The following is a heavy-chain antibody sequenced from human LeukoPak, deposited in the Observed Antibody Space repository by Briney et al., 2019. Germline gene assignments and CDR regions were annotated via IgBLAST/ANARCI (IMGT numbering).Heavy chain of an antibody. D-gene: IGHD4-11*01. Sequence: SGGSLRLSCVASGFTFSSYAMSWVRHAPGKGLEWGSDIVGDGGYRYYADSVKGRFTISRDNSKNTLYLQVNSLRLEDTAVYYCAKAQRYSNHLFDYWGQGTLVTVSS. J-gene: IGHJ4*02. CDR2: IVGDGGYR. CDR3: AKAQRYSNHLFDY. V-gene: IGHV3-23*01. CDR1: GFTFSSYA.